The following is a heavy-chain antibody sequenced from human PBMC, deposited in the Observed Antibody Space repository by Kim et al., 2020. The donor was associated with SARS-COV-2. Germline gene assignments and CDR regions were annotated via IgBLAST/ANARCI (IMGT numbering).Heavy chain of an antibody. CDR2: FDPEDGET. CDR3: ATDTGGRITMVRGVIVGSGGMEV. V-gene: IGHV1-24*01. J-gene: IGHJ6*02. D-gene: IGHD3-10*01. CDR1: GYTLTELS. Sequence: ASVKVSCKVSGYTLTELSMHWVRQAPGKGLEWMGGFDPEDGETINAQKFQGRVTMTEDTSTDTAYMELSSLRSEDTAVYYCATDTGGRITMVRGVIVGSGGMEVWGQGTTVTVSS.